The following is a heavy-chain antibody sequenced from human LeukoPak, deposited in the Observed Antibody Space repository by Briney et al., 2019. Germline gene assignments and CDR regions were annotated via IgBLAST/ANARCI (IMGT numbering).Heavy chain of an antibody. J-gene: IGHJ4*02. V-gene: IGHV4-30-2*01. CDR2: IYHSGST. D-gene: IGHD3-3*01. Sequence: PSQTLSLTCAVSGGSISSGGYSWSWIRQPPGKGLEWIGYIYHSGSTYYNPSLKSRVTISVDRSKNQFSLKLSSVTAADTAVYYCASHNFWSGYYKGGVFDYWGQGTLVTVSS. CDR3: ASHNFWSGYYKGGVFDY. CDR1: GGSISSGGYS.